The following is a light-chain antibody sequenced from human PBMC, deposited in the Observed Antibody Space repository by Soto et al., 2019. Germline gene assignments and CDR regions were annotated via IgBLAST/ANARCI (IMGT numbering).Light chain of an antibody. V-gene: IGKV1-5*03. CDR2: KAS. CDR1: QSIGDL. Sequence: DIQMTQSPSTLSASVEDRVTITCRASQSIGDLLAWYQQKPGEAPKLLIYKASYLESGVPSRFSGSGSGTEFTLTISRLQPDDLATYYCQQYNSYSTFGQGTKVDIK. CDR3: QQYNSYST. J-gene: IGKJ1*01.